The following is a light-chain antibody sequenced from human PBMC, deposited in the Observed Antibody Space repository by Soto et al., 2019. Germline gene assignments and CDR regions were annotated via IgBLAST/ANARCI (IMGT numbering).Light chain of an antibody. CDR2: GNT. Sequence: QSVLTQPPSVSGAPGQRVTISCTGSNSNIGAGYDVHWYQQLPGTAPKLLIYGNTNRPSGVPDRFSGSKSGTSASLAIAGLQSEDEADYYCQSYDSSLAGYVFGVGTKLTVL. CDR1: NSNIGAGYD. J-gene: IGLJ1*01. V-gene: IGLV1-40*01. CDR3: QSYDSSLAGYV.